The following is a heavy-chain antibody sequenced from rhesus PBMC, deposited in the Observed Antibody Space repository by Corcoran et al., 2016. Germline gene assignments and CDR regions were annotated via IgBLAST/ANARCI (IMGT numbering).Heavy chain of an antibody. V-gene: IGHV4S11*01. CDR1: GGSISSNY. Sequence: QVQLQESGPGLGKPLETLSLTCAASGGSISSNYRSWIRQAPGEGPEWIGYIYGSGSSTNYNPSLKSRVTLSVDTSKNQLSLKLSSVTAADTAVYYCARQGYYSGIYNSLDVWGRGVLVTVSS. D-gene: IGHD3-16*01. CDR2: IYGSGSST. CDR3: ARQGYYSGIYNSLDV. J-gene: IGHJ5-2*02.